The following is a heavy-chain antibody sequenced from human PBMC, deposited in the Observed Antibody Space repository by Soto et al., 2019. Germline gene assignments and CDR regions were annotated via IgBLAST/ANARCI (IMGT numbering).Heavy chain of an antibody. CDR2: MNPNSGNT. CDR3: ARPSGWPAHDAFDI. V-gene: IGHV1-8*01. D-gene: IGHD6-19*01. J-gene: IGHJ3*02. Sequence: GASVKVSCKASGYTFTSYDINWVRQATGQGLEWMGWMNPNSGNTGYAQKFQGRVTMTRNTSISTAYMELSSLRSEDTAVYYCARPSGWPAHDAFDIWGQGTMVTVSS. CDR1: GYTFTSYD.